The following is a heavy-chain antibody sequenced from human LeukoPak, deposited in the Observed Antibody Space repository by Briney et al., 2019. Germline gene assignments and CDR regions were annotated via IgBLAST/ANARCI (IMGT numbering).Heavy chain of an antibody. CDR1: GYTLTELS. D-gene: IGHD6-19*01. J-gene: IGHJ4*02. CDR3: ARDLSGIAVAGTLVK. Sequence: ASVKVSCKVSGYTLTELSMPWVRQAPGKGLEWMGGFDPEDGETIYAQKFQGRVTITTDESTSTAYMELSSLRSEDTAVYYCARDLSGIAVAGTLVKWGQGTLVTVSS. V-gene: IGHV1-24*01. CDR2: FDPEDGET.